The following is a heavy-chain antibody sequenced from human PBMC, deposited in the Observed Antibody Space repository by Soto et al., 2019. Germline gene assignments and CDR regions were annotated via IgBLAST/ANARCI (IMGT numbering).Heavy chain of an antibody. CDR1: GYTITELS. D-gene: IGHD6-6*01. J-gene: IGHJ6*02. Sequence: ASVKVSCKVSGYTITELSMHWLCQAAGKGLEWMGGFDPEDGETIYAQKFQGRVTMTEDTSTDTAYMELSSLRSEDTAVYYCATGVIAARPGKDYYYYYGMDFWVQGTTVTSP. CDR2: FDPEDGET. V-gene: IGHV1-24*01. CDR3: ATGVIAARPGKDYYYYYGMDF.